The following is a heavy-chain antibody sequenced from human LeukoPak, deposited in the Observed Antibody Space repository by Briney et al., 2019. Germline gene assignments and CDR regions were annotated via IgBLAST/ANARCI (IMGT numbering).Heavy chain of an antibody. CDR3: ARDGRRYCSSTSCPPDP. V-gene: IGHV1-18*01. J-gene: IGHJ5*02. CDR1: GYTFTSYG. D-gene: IGHD2-2*01. CDR2: ISAYNGNT. Sequence: GASVKVSCKASGYTFTSYGISWVRQAPGQGLEWMGWISAYNGNTNYAQKLQGRVHMTTDTSTSTAYMELRRLRSDDTAVYYCARDGRRYCSSTSCPPDPWGQGTLVTVSS.